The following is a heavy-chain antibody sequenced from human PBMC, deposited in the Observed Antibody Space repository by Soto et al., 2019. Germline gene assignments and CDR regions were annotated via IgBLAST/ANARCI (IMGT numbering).Heavy chain of an antibody. D-gene: IGHD6-19*01. CDR1: GGSVSSGSYY. CDR2: IYYSGST. V-gene: IGHV4-61*01. J-gene: IGHJ5*02. Sequence: PSETLSLTCTVSGGSVSSGSYYWSWIRQPPGKGLEWIGYIYYSGSTNYNPSLKSRVTISVDTSKNQFSLKLSSVTAADTAVYYXAREGYSSGSRKPGFDPWGQGTLVTVSS. CDR3: AREGYSSGSRKPGFDP.